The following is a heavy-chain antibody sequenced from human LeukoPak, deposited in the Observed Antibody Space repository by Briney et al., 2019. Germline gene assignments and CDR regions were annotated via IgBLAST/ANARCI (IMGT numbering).Heavy chain of an antibody. CDR1: GYTFTSHD. J-gene: IGHJ4*02. V-gene: IGHV1-8*03. Sequence: ASVKVSCKASGYTFTSHDINWVRQATGQGLEWMGWMNPDNGYSGSAQQFQGRVTITRDTAISTAYMELSSLRSDDTAVYYCVRRGVTILGVVTDTQDYWGQGTLVTVSS. CDR2: MNPDNGYS. CDR3: VRRGVTILGVVTDTQDY. D-gene: IGHD3-3*01.